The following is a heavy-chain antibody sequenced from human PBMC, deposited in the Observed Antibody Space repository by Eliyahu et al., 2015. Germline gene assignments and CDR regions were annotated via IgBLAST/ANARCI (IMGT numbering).Heavy chain of an antibody. V-gene: IGHV4-59*08. J-gene: IGHJ6*02. D-gene: IGHD4-11*01. Sequence: QVQLQESGPGLVKPSETLSLXCTVSGXSISYYYWSWIRQPPGKGLEWIGYIYYSGSTNFNPSLKSRVTISVDTSKNQFSLTLSSVTAADTAVYYCARLSSNYGYGMDVWGQGTTVTVSS. CDR2: IYYSGST. CDR3: ARLSSNYGYGMDV. CDR1: GXSISYYY.